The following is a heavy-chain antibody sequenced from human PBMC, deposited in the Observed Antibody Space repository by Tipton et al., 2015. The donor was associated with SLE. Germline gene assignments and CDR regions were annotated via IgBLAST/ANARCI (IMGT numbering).Heavy chain of an antibody. V-gene: IGHV4-39*07. J-gene: IGHJ4*02. CDR3: AGGGGYFDY. CDR1: GGSISSSSYY. Sequence: LRLSCTVSGGSISSSSYYWGWIRQPPGKGLEWIGSIYYSGSTYYNPSLKSRVTISVDTSKNQFSLKLSSVTAADTAVYYCAGGGGYFDYWGQGTLVIVSP. D-gene: IGHD3-16*01. CDR2: IYYSGST.